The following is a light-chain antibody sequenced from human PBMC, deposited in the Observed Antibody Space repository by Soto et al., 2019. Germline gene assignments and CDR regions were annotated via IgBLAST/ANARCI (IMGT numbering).Light chain of an antibody. V-gene: IGKV3-15*01. CDR3: QQYNSYSGT. CDR2: GAS. J-gene: IGKJ1*01. Sequence: TVLTQSPATLSVSPGERASLSCRASQSVSINLAWYQQRPGQAPRLLIYGASTRATGIPARFSGSGSGTEFTLTISSLQPDDFATYYCQQYNSYSGTFGQGTKVEIK. CDR1: QSVSIN.